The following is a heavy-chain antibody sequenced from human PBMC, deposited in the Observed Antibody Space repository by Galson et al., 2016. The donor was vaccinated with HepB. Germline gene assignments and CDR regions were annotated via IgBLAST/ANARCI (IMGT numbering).Heavy chain of an antibody. Sequence: CAISGDSVSSTSANWNWIRQSPSRGLEWLGRTYYKSKWYNDYAVSVQSRITINPDTSKNQFSLQLDSMTPEDTAVYYCARTSPFNTRTFDYWGQGTLVTVSS. CDR1: GDSVSSTSAN. CDR3: ARTSPFNTRTFDY. CDR2: TYYKSKWYN. J-gene: IGHJ4*02. D-gene: IGHD1-7*01. V-gene: IGHV6-1*01.